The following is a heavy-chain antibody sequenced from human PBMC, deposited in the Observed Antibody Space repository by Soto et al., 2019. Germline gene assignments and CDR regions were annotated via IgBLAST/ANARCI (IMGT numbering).Heavy chain of an antibody. D-gene: IGHD3-22*01. J-gene: IGHJ4*02. CDR2: INAGNGNT. CDR3: ARGGEYYYDSSGYNY. CDR1: GYTFTSYA. Sequence: QVQLVQSGAEVKKPGASVKVSCKASGYTFTSYAMHWVRQAPGQRLEWMGWINAGNGNTKYSQKFQGRVTITRDTSASTAYMELSSLRSEDTAVYYCARGGEYYYDSSGYNYWGQGTLFTVSS. V-gene: IGHV1-3*01.